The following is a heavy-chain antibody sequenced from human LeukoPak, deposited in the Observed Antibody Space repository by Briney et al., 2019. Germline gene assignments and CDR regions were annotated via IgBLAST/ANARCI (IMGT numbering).Heavy chain of an antibody. J-gene: IGHJ4*02. D-gene: IGHD3-3*01. Sequence: GALRLSCAASGFTFSSYAMSWVRQAPGKGLEWVSSISSSSSYIYYADSVKGRFTISRDNAKNSLYLQMNSLRAEDTAVYYCARDIREGLRVGTGYDYWGQGTLVTVSS. V-gene: IGHV3-21*01. CDR3: ARDIREGLRVGTGYDY. CDR1: GFTFSSYA. CDR2: ISSSSSYI.